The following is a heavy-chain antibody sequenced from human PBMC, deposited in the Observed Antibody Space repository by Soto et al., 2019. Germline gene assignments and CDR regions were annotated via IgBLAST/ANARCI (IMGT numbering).Heavy chain of an antibody. CDR2: IYYSGST. J-gene: IGHJ3*02. D-gene: IGHD3-16*01. CDR3: ATTKTLVTDAFDI. V-gene: IGHV4-31*03. Sequence: LFLTCTVSGGSISRGGYYWSWIRQHPGKGLEWIGYIYYSGSTYYNPSLKSRVTISVDTSKNQFSLKLSSVTAADTAVYYCATTKTLVTDAFDIWGQGTMVTVSS. CDR1: GGSISRGGYY.